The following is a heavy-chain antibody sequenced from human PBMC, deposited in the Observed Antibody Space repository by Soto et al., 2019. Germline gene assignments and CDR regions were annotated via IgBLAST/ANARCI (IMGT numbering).Heavy chain of an antibody. D-gene: IGHD3-22*01. Sequence: PSETLSLTCTVSGGSISSGGYYWSWIRQHPGKGLEWIGYIYYSGSTYYNPSLKSRVTISVDTSKNQFSLKLSSVTAADTAVYYCARDSGGSGYYWGNFDYWGQGTLVTVSS. CDR3: ARDSGGSGYYWGNFDY. CDR2: IYYSGST. V-gene: IGHV4-31*03. CDR1: GGSISSGGYY. J-gene: IGHJ4*02.